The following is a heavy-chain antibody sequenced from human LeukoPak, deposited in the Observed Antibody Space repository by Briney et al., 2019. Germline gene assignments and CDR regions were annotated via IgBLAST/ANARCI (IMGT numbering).Heavy chain of an antibody. J-gene: IGHJ3*02. V-gene: IGHV3-48*01. D-gene: IGHD1-7*01. Sequence: GGSLRLSCAASGFTFSSYWMSWVRQAPGKGLEWVSYISSSSSTIYYADSVKGRFTISRDNAKNSLYLQMNSLRAEDTAVYYCASWYNWNYYGAFDIWGQGTMVTVSS. CDR2: ISSSSSTI. CDR3: ASWYNWNYYGAFDI. CDR1: GFTFSSYW.